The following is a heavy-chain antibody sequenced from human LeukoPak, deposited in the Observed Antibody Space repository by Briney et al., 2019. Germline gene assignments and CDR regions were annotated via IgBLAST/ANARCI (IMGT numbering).Heavy chain of an antibody. CDR3: ARGSIAAYPDY. V-gene: IGHV4-4*07. CDR2: IYASRST. CDR1: GGSISSHY. Sequence: SETLSLTCTVSGGSISSHYSSHYRSWIRQPAGKGLEWIGRIYASRSTNYNPSLRSRVTMSVDTSKNQFSLQMSSVTAADTAVYYCARGSIAAYPDYWGQGTLVTVSS. J-gene: IGHJ4*02. D-gene: IGHD6-6*01.